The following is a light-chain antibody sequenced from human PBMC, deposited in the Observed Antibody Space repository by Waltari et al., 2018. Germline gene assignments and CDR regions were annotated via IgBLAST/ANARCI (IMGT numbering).Light chain of an antibody. Sequence: DVQMTQSPSTLSASVGDRVTITCRASEDINTWLAWDQQKPGKPPKLLISDAASLKSGVPSRFSGSGSGTDFTLTITSMQPDDFATYYCQHYKNFPLTFGGGTNVEV. CDR3: QHYKNFPLT. CDR2: DAA. V-gene: IGKV1-5*01. J-gene: IGKJ4*01. CDR1: EDINTW.